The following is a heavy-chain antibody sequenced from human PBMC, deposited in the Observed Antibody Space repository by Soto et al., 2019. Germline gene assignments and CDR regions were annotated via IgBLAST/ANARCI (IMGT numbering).Heavy chain of an antibody. J-gene: IGHJ4*02. CDR3: ARGVTMVRGVIHTPYFDY. CDR1: GGSISSGGYY. D-gene: IGHD3-10*01. Sequence: QVQLQESGPGLVKPSQTLSLTCTVSGGSISSGGYYWSWIRQHPGKGLEWIGYIYYSGSTYYNPSLKSRVTISVDTSKNQFSLKLSSVTAADTVVYYCARGVTMVRGVIHTPYFDYWGQGTLVTVSS. CDR2: IYYSGST. V-gene: IGHV4-31*03.